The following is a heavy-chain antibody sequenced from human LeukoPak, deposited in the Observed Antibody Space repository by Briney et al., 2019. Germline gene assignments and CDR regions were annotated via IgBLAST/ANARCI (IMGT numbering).Heavy chain of an antibody. Sequence: GGSLPHSCAASGFTFSNYDMHWVRQAPGKGLEWLSLIWSDGRIEQYAASVKGRITISRDNSKNTVYLQMNSLRGEDTAVYYCARDPGTATRGFHRDVWGEGTRITVSS. J-gene: IGHJ6*03. D-gene: IGHD6-13*01. CDR1: GFTFSNYD. CDR2: IWSDGRIE. V-gene: IGHV3-33*01. CDR3: ARDPGTATRGFHRDV.